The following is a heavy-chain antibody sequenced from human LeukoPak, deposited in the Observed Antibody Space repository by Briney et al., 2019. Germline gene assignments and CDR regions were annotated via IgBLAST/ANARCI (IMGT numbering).Heavy chain of an antibody. CDR2: IIPIFGTA. CDR3: ASSPPTDAFDI. Sequence: AASVKVSCTASGGTFSSYAISWVRQAPGQGLEWMGGIIPIFGTANYAQKFQGRVTITADESTSTAYMELSSLRSEDTAVYYCASSPPTDAFDIWGQGTMVTVSS. J-gene: IGHJ3*02. CDR1: GGTFSSYA. V-gene: IGHV1-69*13.